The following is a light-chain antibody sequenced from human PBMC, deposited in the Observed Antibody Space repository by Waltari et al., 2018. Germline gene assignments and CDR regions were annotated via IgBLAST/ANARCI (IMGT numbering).Light chain of an antibody. Sequence: QSALTQPASVSGSPGQSITISCTGTSRDVGGHDYVSWYQQHPGKAPKLMIYVVSKRPSGVSDRFSGSKSGNTASLTISGLQAEDEADYYCSSYTSINTFVFGTGTKVTVL. CDR1: SRDVGGHDY. CDR3: SSYTSINTFV. V-gene: IGLV2-14*01. J-gene: IGLJ1*01. CDR2: VVS.